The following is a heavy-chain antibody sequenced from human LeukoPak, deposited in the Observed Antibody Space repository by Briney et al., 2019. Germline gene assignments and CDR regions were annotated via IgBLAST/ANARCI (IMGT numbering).Heavy chain of an antibody. J-gene: IGHJ4*02. V-gene: IGHV1-24*01. CDR3: TTRSRILYSSGWTYDY. CDR2: FDPEDGET. D-gene: IGHD6-19*01. Sequence: RASVKVSCKVSGYTLTELSMHWVRQAPGEGLEWMGGFDPEDGETIYAQKFQGRVTMTEDTSTDTAYMELSSLRSEDTAVYYCTTRSRILYSSGWTYDYWGQGTLVTVSS. CDR1: GYTLTELS.